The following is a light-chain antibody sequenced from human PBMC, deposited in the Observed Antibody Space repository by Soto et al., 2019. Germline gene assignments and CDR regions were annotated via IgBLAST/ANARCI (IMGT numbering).Light chain of an antibody. Sequence: QSVLTQPPSASGTPGQRVTISCSGSSSNIGSNYAYWYQQLPGTAPKLLIYRNDQRPSGVPDRFSGSKSGTSASLAISGLRSEDEAAYFCATWDDSLSGLVIGGGTKVTVL. V-gene: IGLV1-47*01. CDR1: SSNIGSNY. CDR2: RND. J-gene: IGLJ2*01. CDR3: ATWDDSLSGLV.